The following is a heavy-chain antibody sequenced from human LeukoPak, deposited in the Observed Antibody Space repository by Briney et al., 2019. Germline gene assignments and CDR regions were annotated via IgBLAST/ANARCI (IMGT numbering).Heavy chain of an antibody. V-gene: IGHV1-69*05. J-gene: IGHJ3*02. Sequence: ASVKVSCKASGGTFSSYAISWVQQAPGQGLEWMGGIIPIFGTANYAQKFQGRVTMTRDTSTSTVYMELSRLRSEDTAVYYCARGDHVRIYAESAFDIWGQGTKVTVSS. CDR1: GGTFSSYA. D-gene: IGHD3-3*01. CDR3: ARGDHVRIYAESAFDI. CDR2: IIPIFGTA.